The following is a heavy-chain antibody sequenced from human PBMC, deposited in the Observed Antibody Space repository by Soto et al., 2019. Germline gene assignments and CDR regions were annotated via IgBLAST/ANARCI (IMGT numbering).Heavy chain of an antibody. Sequence: ASVKVSCKASGYIFIDYYINWVRQAPGQGLEWMGWINPNSGGTNYAEQFQGRVTMTTDTSITTAYMELSGLRSDDTAVYYCATLTRIYCSSTSCYDTNYYYYGMDVWGQGTTVTVSS. CDR1: GYIFIDYY. J-gene: IGHJ6*02. D-gene: IGHD2-2*01. CDR3: ATLTRIYCSSTSCYDTNYYYYGMDV. CDR2: INPNSGGT. V-gene: IGHV1-2*02.